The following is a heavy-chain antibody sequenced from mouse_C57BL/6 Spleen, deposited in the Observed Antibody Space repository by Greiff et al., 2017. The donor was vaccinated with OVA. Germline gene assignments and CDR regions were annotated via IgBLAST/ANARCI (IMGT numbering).Heavy chain of an antibody. D-gene: IGHD5-1*01. CDR3: ATYWAAWFAY. CDR1: GYTFTDYN. V-gene: IGHV1-18*01. CDR2: INPDNGGT. Sequence: VQLQQSGPELVKPGASVKIPCKASGYTFTDYNMDWVKQSHGKSLEWIGDINPDNGGTIYNQKFKGKATLTVDKSSSTAYMELRSLTSEDTAVYYCATYWAAWFAYWGQGTLVTVSA. J-gene: IGHJ3*01.